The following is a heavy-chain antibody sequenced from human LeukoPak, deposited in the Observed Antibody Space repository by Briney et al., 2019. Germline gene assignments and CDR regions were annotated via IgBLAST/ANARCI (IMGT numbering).Heavy chain of an antibody. D-gene: IGHD3-10*01. J-gene: IGHJ3*02. CDR1: GFTFSSYG. CDR2: ISYDGSNK. Sequence: GGSLRLSCAASGFTFSSYGMHWVRQAPGKGLEWVSIISYDGSNKYYADSVKGRFTISRDNSKKTLWLQMNSLRLEDTAVYYCAKDVNYGSGSYYGGAFDIWGQGTMVTVSS. CDR3: AKDVNYGSGSYYGGAFDI. V-gene: IGHV3-30*18.